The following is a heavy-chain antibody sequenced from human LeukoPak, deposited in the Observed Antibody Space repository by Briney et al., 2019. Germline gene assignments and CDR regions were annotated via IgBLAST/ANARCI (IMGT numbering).Heavy chain of an antibody. V-gene: IGHV3-30*04. CDR2: ISYDGSNK. Sequence: GGSLRLSCAASGFTFSSYAMHWVRRAPGKGLEWVAVISYDGSNKYYADSVKGRSTISRDNSKNTLYLQMNSLRAEDTAVYYCAKEIWPTVTTPGHTHFDYWGQGTLVTVSS. CDR3: AKEIWPTVTTPGHTHFDY. J-gene: IGHJ4*02. CDR1: GFTFSSYA. D-gene: IGHD4-17*01.